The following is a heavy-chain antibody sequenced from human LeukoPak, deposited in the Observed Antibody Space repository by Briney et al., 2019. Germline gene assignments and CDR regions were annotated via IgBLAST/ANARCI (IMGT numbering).Heavy chain of an antibody. V-gene: IGHV1-18*01. Sequence: ASVKVSCKASGYTFTSYGISWVRQAPGQGLEWRGWISAYNGNTNYAQKLQGRVTMTKDTSTRTAYMELRSLRSADTAVYYCARLGGFYDSSGYDNWFDPWGQGTLVTVSS. J-gene: IGHJ5*02. CDR2: ISAYNGNT. CDR3: ARLGGFYDSSGYDNWFDP. D-gene: IGHD3-22*01. CDR1: GYTFTSYG.